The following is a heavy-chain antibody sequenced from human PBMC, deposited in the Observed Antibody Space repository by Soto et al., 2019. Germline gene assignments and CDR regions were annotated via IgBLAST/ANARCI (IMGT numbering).Heavy chain of an antibody. V-gene: IGHV3-43*01. Sequence: PGGSLRLSCAASGFTFDDYTMHWVRQAPGKGLEWVSLISWDGGSTYYADSVKGRFTISRDNSKNSLYLQMNSLRTEDTALYYCAKDGASGYAGDYYYYGMDVWGQGTTVTVSS. J-gene: IGHJ6*02. CDR2: ISWDGGST. CDR3: AKDGASGYAGDYYYYGMDV. CDR1: GFTFDDYT. D-gene: IGHD5-12*01.